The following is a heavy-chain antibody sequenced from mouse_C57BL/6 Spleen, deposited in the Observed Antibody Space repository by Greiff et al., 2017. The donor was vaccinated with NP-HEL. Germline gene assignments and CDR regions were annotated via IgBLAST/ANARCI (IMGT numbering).Heavy chain of an antibody. V-gene: IGHV1-4*01. D-gene: IGHD1-1*01. Sequence: QVQLQQSGAELARPGASVKMSCKASGYPFPCYTMKWVKQRPGQGLEWIGYINPSSGYTKYNQKFKDKATLTAYKSSSTAYMQLSSLTSEDSADYDGARPYYYGSSPYAIDYWGQGTSVTVSS. CDR1: GYPFPCYT. J-gene: IGHJ4*01. CDR3: ARPYYYGSSPYAIDY. CDR2: INPSSGYT.